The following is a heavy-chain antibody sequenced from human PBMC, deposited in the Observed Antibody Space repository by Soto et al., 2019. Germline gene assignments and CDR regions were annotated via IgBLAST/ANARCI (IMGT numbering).Heavy chain of an antibody. Sequence: QLQLQESGPGLVKPSETLSLTCTVSGGSISSNSYYWGWIRQPPGKGLEWIGTIYYSGTTNYSPSLKSRLTISVDTSRKQFSLKLSSVTAADTAVYYCAGGGSFSYGKFDYWGQGTLVTVSS. V-gene: IGHV4-39*01. J-gene: IGHJ4*02. D-gene: IGHD5-18*01. CDR3: AGGGSFSYGKFDY. CDR2: IYYSGTT. CDR1: GGSISSNSYY.